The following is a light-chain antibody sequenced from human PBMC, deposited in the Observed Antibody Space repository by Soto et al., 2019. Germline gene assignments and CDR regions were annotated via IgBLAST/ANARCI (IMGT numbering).Light chain of an antibody. Sequence: QSVLTQPASVSGSPGQSITISCTGTSSDVGGYNYVSWYQQHPGKAPKLIIYEVSHRPSGASNHFSGYKSGNTASLTISGLQPEDEADYYCSSYTSTSTPCVFGTGTKVTVL. CDR2: EVS. J-gene: IGLJ1*01. V-gene: IGLV2-14*01. CDR1: SSDVGGYNY. CDR3: SSYTSTSTPCV.